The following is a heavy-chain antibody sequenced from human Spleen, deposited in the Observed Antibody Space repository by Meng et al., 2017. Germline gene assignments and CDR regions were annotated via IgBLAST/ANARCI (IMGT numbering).Heavy chain of an antibody. V-gene: IGHV3-7*01. CDR2: IKQDGSEK. CDR3: ARGATVSYYFDY. J-gene: IGHJ4*02. Sequence: GESLKISCAASGFTFSSYWMSWVRQAPGKGLEWVANIKQDGSEKYYVDSVKGRFTISRDNAKNSLYLQMDSLRAEDTAVYYCARGATVSYYFDYWGQGTLVTVSS. CDR1: GFTFSSYW. D-gene: IGHD4-17*01.